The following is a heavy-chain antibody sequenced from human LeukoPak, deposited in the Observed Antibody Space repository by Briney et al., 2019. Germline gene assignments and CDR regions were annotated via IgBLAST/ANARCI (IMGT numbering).Heavy chain of an antibody. D-gene: IGHD6-19*01. CDR3: AKDTSIAVAGTALDY. J-gene: IGHJ4*02. V-gene: IGHV3-9*01. Sequence: PGRSLRLSCAASGFTFDDYAMHWVRQAPGKGLEWVSGISWNSGSIGYADSVKGRLTISRDNAKNSLYLQMNSLRAEDTALYYCAKDTSIAVAGTALDYWGQGTLVTVSS. CDR1: GFTFDDYA. CDR2: ISWNSGSI.